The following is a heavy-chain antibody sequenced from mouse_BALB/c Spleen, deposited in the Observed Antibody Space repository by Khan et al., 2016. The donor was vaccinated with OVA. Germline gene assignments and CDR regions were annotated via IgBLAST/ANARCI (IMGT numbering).Heavy chain of an antibody. Sequence: DLVKPGASVKLSCKASGYTFTSYWINWIKQRPGQGLEWIGRIGPGSSNAYYNDMFKGKATLTVDTSSNTAYIQLSSLSSEDSDVYFCASENYYGRGCYAMDYWGQGASVTVSA. D-gene: IGHD1-1*01. CDR3: ASENYYGRGCYAMDY. V-gene: IGHV1S41*01. CDR1: GYTFTSYW. J-gene: IGHJ4*01. CDR2: IGPGSSNA.